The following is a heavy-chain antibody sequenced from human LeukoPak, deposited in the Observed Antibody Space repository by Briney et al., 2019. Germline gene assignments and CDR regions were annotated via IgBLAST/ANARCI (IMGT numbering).Heavy chain of an antibody. CDR1: GGSISSYY. J-gene: IGHJ4*02. CDR3: ARHSLTIFGVVRWAFDY. D-gene: IGHD3-3*01. V-gene: IGHV4-59*08. Sequence: SETLSLTCTVSGGSISSYYWSWIQQPPGKGLEWIGYIYCSGSTNYNPSLKSRVTISVDTSKNQFSLKLSSVTAADTAVYYCARHSLTIFGVVRWAFDYWGQGTLVTVSS. CDR2: IYCSGST.